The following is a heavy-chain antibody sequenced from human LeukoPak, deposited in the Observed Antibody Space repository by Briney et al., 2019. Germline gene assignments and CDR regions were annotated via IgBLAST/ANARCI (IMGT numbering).Heavy chain of an antibody. J-gene: IGHJ4*02. V-gene: IGHV3-9*01. Sequence: GRSLRLSCAASGFTFDDYAMHWVRQAPGKGLEWVSGISWNSGSIGYADSVKGRFTISRDNAKNSLYLQMNSLRAEDTALYYCAKDTAYYYDSSGYLDYWGQGTLVIVSS. CDR1: GFTFDDYA. CDR3: AKDTAYYYDSSGYLDY. CDR2: ISWNSGSI. D-gene: IGHD3-22*01.